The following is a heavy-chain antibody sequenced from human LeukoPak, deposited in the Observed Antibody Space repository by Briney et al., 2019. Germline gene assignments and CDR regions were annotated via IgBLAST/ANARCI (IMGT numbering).Heavy chain of an antibody. CDR3: ARDQYYDFWSGYSYYYYGMDV. Sequence: VSVKVSCKASGYTFTGYYMHWVRQAPGQGLEWMGWINPNSGGTNYAQKFQGRVTMTRDTSISTAYMELSRLRSDDTAVYYCARDQYYDFWSGYSYYYYGMDVWGQGTTVTVSS. CDR2: INPNSGGT. D-gene: IGHD3-3*01. CDR1: GYTFTGYY. J-gene: IGHJ6*02. V-gene: IGHV1-2*02.